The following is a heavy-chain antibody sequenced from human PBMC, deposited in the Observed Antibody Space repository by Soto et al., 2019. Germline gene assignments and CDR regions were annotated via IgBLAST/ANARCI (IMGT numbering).Heavy chain of an antibody. V-gene: IGHV4-4*07. CDR1: GGSISSYY. D-gene: IGHD6-6*01. Sequence: QVQLQESGPGLVKPSETLSLTCTVSGGSISSYYWSWSRQPAGKGLEWIGRIYTSGGTNYNPSLTSRVTMSVDTSQNQFSLKLSAVTAAETAVYYCAAHEYSSSSSFDYWGQGTLVTVSS. J-gene: IGHJ4*02. CDR2: IYTSGGT. CDR3: AAHEYSSSSSFDY.